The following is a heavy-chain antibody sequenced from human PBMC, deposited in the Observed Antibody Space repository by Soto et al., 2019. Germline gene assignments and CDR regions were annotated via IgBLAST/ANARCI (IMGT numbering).Heavy chain of an antibody. CDR1: GGSFNRHT. D-gene: IGHD3-22*01. CDR2: IIPIFGTA. Sequence: QVQLVQSGAEVRKPGSSVRVSCKASGGSFNRHTISWVRQAPGQGLEWMGGIIPIFGTANHAQKFQGRVTIIAYESTNTGYMELSSLRSDDTAIYYCARGWGYDSTDYYYAYWGQGPLVIVSS. V-gene: IGHV1-69*01. J-gene: IGHJ4*02. CDR3: ARGWGYDSTDYYYAY.